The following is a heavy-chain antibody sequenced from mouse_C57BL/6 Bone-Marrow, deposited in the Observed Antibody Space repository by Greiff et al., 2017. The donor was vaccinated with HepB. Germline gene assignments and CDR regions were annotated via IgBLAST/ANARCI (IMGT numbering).Heavy chain of an antibody. V-gene: IGHV7-3*01. CDR2: IRNKANGYTT. Sequence: EVKLLESGGGLVQPGGSLSLSCAASGFTFTDYYMSWVRQPPGKALEWLGFIRNKANGYTTEYSASVKGRFTISRDNSQSILYLQMNALRAEDSATYYCARYGSWFAYWGQGTLVTVSA. J-gene: IGHJ3*01. CDR3: ARYGSWFAY. CDR1: GFTFTDYY.